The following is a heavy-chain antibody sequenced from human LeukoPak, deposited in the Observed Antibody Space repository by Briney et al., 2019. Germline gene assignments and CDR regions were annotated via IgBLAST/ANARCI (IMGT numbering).Heavy chain of an antibody. CDR2: ISSSSSYI. CDR3: ARDKGIAAAGTLGSYYGMDV. D-gene: IGHD6-13*01. V-gene: IGHV3-21*01. J-gene: IGHJ6*04. Sequence: PGGSLRLSCAASGFTFSSYSMNWVRQAPGKGLEWVSSISSSSSYIYYADSVKGRFTISRDNAKSSLYLQMNSLRAEDTAVYYCARDKGIAAAGTLGSYYGMDVWGKGTTVTVSS. CDR1: GFTFSSYS.